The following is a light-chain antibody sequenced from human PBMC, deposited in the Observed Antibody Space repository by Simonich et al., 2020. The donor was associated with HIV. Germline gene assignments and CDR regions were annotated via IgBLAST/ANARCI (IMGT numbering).Light chain of an antibody. Sequence: EVVMTQSPATLSVSPGERATLSCRASQSVSCNLAWYQQKPGQATRLLIYGASTRATGSPARFSGSGSGTDFTLTISRLEPEDFAVYYCQQYGSSPLTFGGGTKVEIK. CDR1: QSVSCN. CDR3: QQYGSSPLT. CDR2: GAS. J-gene: IGKJ4*01. V-gene: IGKV3-15*01.